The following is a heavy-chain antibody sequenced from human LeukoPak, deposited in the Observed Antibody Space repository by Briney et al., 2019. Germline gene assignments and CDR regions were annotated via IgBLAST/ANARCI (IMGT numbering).Heavy chain of an antibody. Sequence: GGSLRLSCVASGFTFSSYWMSWVRQAPGKGLEWVANIKQDGSEKYYVDSVKGRFTISRDNAKNSLYLQMNSLRAEDTAVYYCARVQLLTGDYWGQGTLVTVSS. J-gene: IGHJ4*02. CDR3: ARVQLLTGDY. CDR2: IKQDGSEK. D-gene: IGHD1-26*01. CDR1: GFTFSSYW. V-gene: IGHV3-7*01.